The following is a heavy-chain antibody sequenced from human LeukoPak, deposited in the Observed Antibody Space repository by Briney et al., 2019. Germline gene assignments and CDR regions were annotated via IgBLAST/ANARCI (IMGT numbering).Heavy chain of an antibody. CDR3: AKAPKPGAITLVRGVRSWYHSMNV. CDR1: GFTFSSYG. J-gene: IGHJ6*03. D-gene: IGHD3-10*02. Sequence: GGSLRLSCAASGFTFSSYGMTCVRQAPGKGLEWVSAISGSGSGGSTYYAASVKGRFTISRDNSKYTVYLQMNSLRNEHRARDSCAKAPKPGAITLVRGVRSWYHSMNVWGKGTTVTISS. CDR2: ISGSGSGGST. V-gene: IGHV3-23*01.